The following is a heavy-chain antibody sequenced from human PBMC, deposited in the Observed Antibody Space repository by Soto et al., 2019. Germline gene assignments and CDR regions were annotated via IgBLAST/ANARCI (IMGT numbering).Heavy chain of an antibody. CDR2: ISSSSSYI. D-gene: IGHD3-16*01. CDR3: ARDWGPESQERSYFDY. CDR1: GFTFSSYS. Sequence: GGSLSLSCAASGFTFSSYSMNWVRQAPGKGLEWVSSISSSSSYIYYADSVKGRFTISRDNAKNSLYLQMNSLRAEDTAVYYCARDWGPESQERSYFDYWGRGTRVTFSS. J-gene: IGHJ4*02. V-gene: IGHV3-21*01.